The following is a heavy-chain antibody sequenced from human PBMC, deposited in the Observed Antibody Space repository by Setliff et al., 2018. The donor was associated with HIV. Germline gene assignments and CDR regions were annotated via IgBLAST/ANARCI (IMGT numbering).Heavy chain of an antibody. Sequence: SETLSLTCTVSGGSISSGGYYWGWIRHPPGKGLEWIGYIYYSGSTYYNPSLKNRVSISVDTSKNQFSLKLSSVTAADTAVYYCARGPPPTYDILTGTYWGQGTLVTVSS. J-gene: IGHJ4*02. V-gene: IGHV4-31*03. CDR2: IYYSGST. D-gene: IGHD3-9*01. CDR1: GGSISSGGYY. CDR3: ARGPPPTYDILTGTY.